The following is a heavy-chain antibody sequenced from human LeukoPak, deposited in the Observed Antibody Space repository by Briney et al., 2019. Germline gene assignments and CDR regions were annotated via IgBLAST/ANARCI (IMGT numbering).Heavy chain of an antibody. D-gene: IGHD2-2*01. Sequence: GASVKVSCKASGYTFTGYYIHWVRQAPGQGFEWMGWINPNSGDTNYAQKFQGRVTMTRDTSISTAHMELSRLRSDDTAVYYCARATPLYCSSTTCLFDYWGQGTLVTVSS. J-gene: IGHJ4*02. CDR1: GYTFTGYY. CDR3: ARATPLYCSSTTCLFDY. V-gene: IGHV1-2*02. CDR2: INPNSGDT.